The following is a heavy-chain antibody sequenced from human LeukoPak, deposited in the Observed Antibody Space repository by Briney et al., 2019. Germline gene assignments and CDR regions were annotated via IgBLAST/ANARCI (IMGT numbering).Heavy chain of an antibody. D-gene: IGHD2-15*01. J-gene: IGHJ4*02. Sequence: GESLKISCKGSGYSFTSYWIGWVRQMPGKGLEWMGIINPGDSETRYSPSFQGQVTIPADKSISTAYLQWSSLKASDTAMYYCARHGGGGDRWRIFDYWGQGTLVTVSS. V-gene: IGHV5-51*01. CDR3: ARHGGGGDRWRIFDY. CDR2: INPGDSET. CDR1: GYSFTSYW.